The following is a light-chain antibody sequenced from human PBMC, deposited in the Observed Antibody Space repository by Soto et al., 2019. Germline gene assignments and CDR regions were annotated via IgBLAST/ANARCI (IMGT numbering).Light chain of an antibody. V-gene: IGKV3-11*01. CDR2: DAS. Sequence: DIVLTQSPATLSLYPGERATLSCRASQSVSSYLAWYQQKPGQAPRLLIYDASNRATGIPARISGSGSGTDFTLNISSLEPEDFAVYYCYQRSILWTFGQGTKVEIK. CDR3: YQRSILWT. CDR1: QSVSSY. J-gene: IGKJ1*01.